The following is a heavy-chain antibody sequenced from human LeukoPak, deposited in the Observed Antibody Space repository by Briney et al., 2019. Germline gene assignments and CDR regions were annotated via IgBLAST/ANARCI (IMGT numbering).Heavy chain of an antibody. Sequence: GGSLRLSCAASGFTFGSHTMNWVRQAPGQGLEWVSSITSYSYIYYADSVKGRFTISRDNAKNSLYLQMNSLRAEDTAVYYCARGGYSYGLGAFDIWGQGTMVTVSS. J-gene: IGHJ3*02. V-gene: IGHV3-21*01. CDR2: ITSYSYI. D-gene: IGHD5-18*01. CDR1: GFTFGSHT. CDR3: ARGGYSYGLGAFDI.